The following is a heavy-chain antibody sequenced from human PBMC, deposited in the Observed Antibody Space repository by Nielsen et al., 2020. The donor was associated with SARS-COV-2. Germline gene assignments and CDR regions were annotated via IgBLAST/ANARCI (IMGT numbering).Heavy chain of an antibody. CDR2: ISSSSSYI. CDR1: GFTFSSYS. V-gene: IGHV3-21*01. Sequence: GESLKISCAASGFTFSSYSMNWVRQAPGKGLEWVSSISSSSSYIYYADSVKGRFTISRDNAKNSLYLQMNSLRAEDTAVYYCAKDWFAVAGMDVWGQGTTVTVSS. D-gene: IGHD6-19*01. J-gene: IGHJ6*02. CDR3: AKDWFAVAGMDV.